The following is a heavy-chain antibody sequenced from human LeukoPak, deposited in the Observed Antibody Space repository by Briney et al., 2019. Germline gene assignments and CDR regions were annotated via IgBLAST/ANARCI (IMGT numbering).Heavy chain of an antibody. Sequence: SETLSLTCTVSGGSINSYYWTWIRQSAGKGLEWIGRMYSSGSTNYNPSLKSRVYMSGDTSKNQFSVKLTSVTAADTAVYYCARGGKATVVTMWGQGILVTVSS. J-gene: IGHJ4*02. V-gene: IGHV4-4*07. CDR2: MYSSGST. D-gene: IGHD4-23*01. CDR1: GGSINSYY. CDR3: ARGGKATVVTM.